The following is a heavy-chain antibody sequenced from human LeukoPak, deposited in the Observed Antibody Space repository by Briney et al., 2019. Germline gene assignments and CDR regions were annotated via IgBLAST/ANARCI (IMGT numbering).Heavy chain of an antibody. Sequence: GGSLRLSCAASGFTFSSYSMNWVRRAPGKGLEWVSSISSSSSYIYYADSVKGRFTISRDNAKNSLYLQMNSLRAEDTAVYYCARQGLYDSSDFWTFQHWGQGTLVTVSS. CDR1: GFTFSSYS. D-gene: IGHD3/OR15-3a*01. CDR3: ARQGLYDSSDFWTFQH. CDR2: ISSSSSYI. J-gene: IGHJ1*01. V-gene: IGHV3-21*01.